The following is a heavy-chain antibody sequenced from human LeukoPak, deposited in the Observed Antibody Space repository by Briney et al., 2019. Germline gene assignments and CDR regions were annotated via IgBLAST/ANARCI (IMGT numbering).Heavy chain of an antibody. CDR3: AKGNTYYYGSGSEPFDY. Sequence: SGGSLRLSCAASGFTFSSYAMSWVRQAPGKGLEWVSAISGSGGSTYYADSVKGRFTISRDNSKNTLYLQMNSLRAEDTAVYYCAKGNTYYYGSGSEPFDYWGQGTLVTVSS. V-gene: IGHV3-23*01. J-gene: IGHJ4*02. CDR1: GFTFSSYA. D-gene: IGHD3-10*01. CDR2: ISGSGGST.